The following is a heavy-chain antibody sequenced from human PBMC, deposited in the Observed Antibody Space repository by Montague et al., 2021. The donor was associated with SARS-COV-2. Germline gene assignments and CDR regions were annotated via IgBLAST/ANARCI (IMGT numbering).Heavy chain of an antibody. CDR2: IYWDGDK. Sequence: PALVKPTQTLTLTCSFTGFSLSTTGMGVGWIRQPPGKAPEWLALIYWDGDKRISPSLRSRLTLTKDTSKNQVVLTMTNMDPMDTATYYCAHRRHSTRSLTGLDPWGPGTPVTVSS. D-gene: IGHD3-9*01. CDR3: AHRRHSTRSLTGLDP. J-gene: IGHJ5*02. CDR1: GFSLSTTGMG. V-gene: IGHV2-5*08.